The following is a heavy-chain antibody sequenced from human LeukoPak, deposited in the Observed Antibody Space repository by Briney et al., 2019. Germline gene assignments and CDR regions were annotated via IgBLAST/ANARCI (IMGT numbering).Heavy chain of an antibody. CDR1: GFTFSAFA. D-gene: IGHD6-13*01. CDR2: ISFDGSNK. Sequence: PGRSLRLSCAASGFTFSAFAIHWVRQAPGKGLKWVAVISFDGSNKQYADSVKGRFTISRDNSNNTLSLQMNSLRAEDTALYFCARDPVYSTVSSQMGWFDPWGQGTLVTVSS. CDR3: ARDPVYSTVSSQMGWFDP. J-gene: IGHJ5*02. V-gene: IGHV3-30-3*01.